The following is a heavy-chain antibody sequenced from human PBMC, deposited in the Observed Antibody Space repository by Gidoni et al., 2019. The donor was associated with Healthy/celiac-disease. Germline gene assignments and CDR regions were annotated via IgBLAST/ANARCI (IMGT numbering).Heavy chain of an antibody. CDR2: ISYDGSNK. D-gene: IGHD5-12*01. CDR1: GFTFSSYG. Sequence: QVQLVESGGGVVQPGRSLRLSCAASGFTFSSYGMHWVRQAPGKGLEWVAVISYDGSNKYYADSVKGRFTISRDNSKNTLYLQMNSLRAEDTAVYYCAKDTDSGYDPGAFDYWGQGTLVTVSS. J-gene: IGHJ4*02. V-gene: IGHV3-30*18. CDR3: AKDTDSGYDPGAFDY.